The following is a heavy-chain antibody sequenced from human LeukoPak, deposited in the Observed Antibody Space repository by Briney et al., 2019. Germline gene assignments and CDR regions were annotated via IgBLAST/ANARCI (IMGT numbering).Heavy chain of an antibody. CDR1: GDSVSNNSAA. V-gene: IGHV6-1*01. Sequence: SQTLSLTCALSGDSVSNNSAAGIWVRQSPSRGLEWLGRTYYKSRWYNDYAVSVKSRISINPDTSKNQFSLQLNSATPEDTAVYYCAKSGYGFGRYWFDPWGQGTLVTVSS. CDR2: TYYKSRWYN. D-gene: IGHD5-18*01. CDR3: AKSGYGFGRYWFDP. J-gene: IGHJ5*02.